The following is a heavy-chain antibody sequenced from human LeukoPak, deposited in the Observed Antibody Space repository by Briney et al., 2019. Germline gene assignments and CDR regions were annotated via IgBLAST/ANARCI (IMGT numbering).Heavy chain of an antibody. CDR2: ISWNSGSI. D-gene: IGHD1-26*01. V-gene: IGHV3-9*01. J-gene: IGHJ6*02. Sequence: GGSLRLSCAASGFTFDDYAMHWVRQASGKGLEWVSGISWNSGSIGYADSVKGRFTISRDNAKNSLYLQMNSLRAEDTALYYCAKGSGSYYYYGMDVWGQGTTVTVSS. CDR3: AKGSGSYYYYGMDV. CDR1: GFTFDDYA.